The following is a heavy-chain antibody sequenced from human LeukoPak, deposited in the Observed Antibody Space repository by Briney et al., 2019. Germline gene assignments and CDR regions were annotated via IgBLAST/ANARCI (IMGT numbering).Heavy chain of an antibody. Sequence: PSETLSLTCGVSGGSFSGYFWSWIRQPPGKGLEWIGEINHNERTNYNPSLKSRVTMSVDTSKKQFSLKLSAVTAADTAVYYCARAHGSGSYYNNWFDPWGRGTLVTVSS. CDR3: ARAHGSGSYYNNWFDP. J-gene: IGHJ5*02. D-gene: IGHD3-10*01. CDR1: GGSFSGYF. V-gene: IGHV4-34*01. CDR2: INHNERT.